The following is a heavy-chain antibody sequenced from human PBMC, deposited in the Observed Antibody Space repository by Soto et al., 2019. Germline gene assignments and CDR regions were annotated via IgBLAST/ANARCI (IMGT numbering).Heavy chain of an antibody. CDR3: AKDLWGSSPIYGMDV. Sequence: QVQLVESGGGVVQPGRSLRLSCAASGFTFSSYGMHWVRQAPDKGLEWVAVISYDGSNKYYADSVKGRFTISRDNSKNTLYLQMNSLRAEDTAVYYCAKDLWGSSPIYGMDVWGQGTTVTVSS. V-gene: IGHV3-30*18. CDR1: GFTFSSYG. J-gene: IGHJ6*02. D-gene: IGHD6-6*01. CDR2: ISYDGSNK.